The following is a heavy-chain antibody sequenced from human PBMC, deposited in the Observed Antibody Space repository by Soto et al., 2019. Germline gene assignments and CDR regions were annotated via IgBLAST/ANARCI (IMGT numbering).Heavy chain of an antibody. Sequence: ASVKVSCKASGRTFSSYAISWVRQAPGQGLEWMGGIIPIFGTANYAQKFQGRVTITADESTSTAYMELSSLRSEDTAVYYCARGLWIQLAPHRYYYYGMDVWGQGTTVTVSS. CDR2: IIPIFGTA. J-gene: IGHJ6*02. CDR3: ARGLWIQLAPHRYYYYGMDV. D-gene: IGHD5-18*01. CDR1: GRTFSSYA. V-gene: IGHV1-69*13.